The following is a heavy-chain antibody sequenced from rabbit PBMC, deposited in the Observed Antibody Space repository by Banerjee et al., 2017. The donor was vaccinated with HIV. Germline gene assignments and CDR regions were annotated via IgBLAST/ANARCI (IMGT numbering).Heavy chain of an antibody. J-gene: IGHJ4*01. CDR1: GFSFGSGYD. V-gene: IGHV1S40*01. D-gene: IGHD6-1*01. Sequence: QSLEESGGGLVKPGASLTLTCTASGFSFGSGYDMCWVRQAPGKGLEWIACIWSGDGHGYYANWAKGRFTISKTSSTTVTLQMTSLTAADTATYFCARGVAGYGYARHFNLWGPGTLVTVS. CDR3: ARGVAGYGYARHFNL. CDR2: IWSGDGHG.